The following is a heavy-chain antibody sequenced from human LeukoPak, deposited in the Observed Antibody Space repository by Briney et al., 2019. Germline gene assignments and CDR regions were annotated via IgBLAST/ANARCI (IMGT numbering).Heavy chain of an antibody. CDR1: GGSFSGYY. CDR2: IYYSGST. J-gene: IGHJ4*02. CDR3: ARTYYYDSSGYSSDYFDY. V-gene: IGHV4-59*01. Sequence: SETLSLTCAVYGGSFSGYYWSWIRQPPGKGLEWIGYIYYSGSTNYNPSLKSRVTISVDTSKNQFSLKLSSVTAADTAVYYCARTYYYDSSGYSSDYFDYWGQGTLVTVSS. D-gene: IGHD3-22*01.